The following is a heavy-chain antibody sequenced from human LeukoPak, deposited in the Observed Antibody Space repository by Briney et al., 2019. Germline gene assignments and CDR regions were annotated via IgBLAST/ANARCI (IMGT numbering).Heavy chain of an antibody. Sequence: PGGSLRLSCAASGFTFSSYPMTWVRQAPGKGLEWVSTISSGGGSTYYADSVKGRLTISRDNSRDTLYLQIDSLRAEDTAVYYCARGYSSGRVDYWGQGTLVTVSS. CDR3: ARGYSSGRVDY. V-gene: IGHV3-23*01. D-gene: IGHD6-25*01. CDR2: ISSGGGST. CDR1: GFTFSSYP. J-gene: IGHJ4*02.